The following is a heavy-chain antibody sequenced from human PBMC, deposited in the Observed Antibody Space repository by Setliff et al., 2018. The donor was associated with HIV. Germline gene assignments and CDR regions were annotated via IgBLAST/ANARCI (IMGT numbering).Heavy chain of an antibody. CDR1: GFTVSTKY. J-gene: IGHJ6*03. Sequence: GGSLRLSCVVSGFTVSTKYMSWVRQAPGKGLEWVSVIYSGGSTYYGDSVKGRFTISRDNAKNSLYLQMNSLRAEDTAVYYCARVSGATRDYYYYYMDVWGKGTTVTVSS. CDR3: ARVSGATRDYYYYYMDV. D-gene: IGHD1-26*01. V-gene: IGHV3-66*01. CDR2: IYSGGST.